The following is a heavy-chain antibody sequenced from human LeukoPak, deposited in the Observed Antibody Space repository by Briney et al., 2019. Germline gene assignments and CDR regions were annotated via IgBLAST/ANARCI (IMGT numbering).Heavy chain of an antibody. CDR3: ARDFYSDFWSDYWS. V-gene: IGHV3-21*01. CDR1: GFTFSSYS. D-gene: IGHD3-3*01. Sequence: GGSLRLSCAASGFTFSSYSMNWVRQAPGKGLEWVSSISSSSSYIYYADSVKGRFTISRDNAKNSLYLRMNSLRAEDTAVYYCARDFYSDFWSDYWSWGQGTLVTVSS. J-gene: IGHJ4*02. CDR2: ISSSSSYI.